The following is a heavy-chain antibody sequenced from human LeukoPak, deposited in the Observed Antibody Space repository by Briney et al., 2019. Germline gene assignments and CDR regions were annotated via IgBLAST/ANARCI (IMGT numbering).Heavy chain of an antibody. CDR2: TSWNGKRN. CDR1: GFTFDDYA. Sequence: GGFLRLSCAASGFTFDDYAMHWVRQAPGKGLEWVSGTSWNGKRNDYADSVKGRFTISRDNARNSLYLQMNSLRTEDTALYFCAKTLRIDQSFFDSWGQGTLVTVSS. CDR3: AKTLRIDQSFFDS. V-gene: IGHV3-9*01. J-gene: IGHJ4*02. D-gene: IGHD2-15*01.